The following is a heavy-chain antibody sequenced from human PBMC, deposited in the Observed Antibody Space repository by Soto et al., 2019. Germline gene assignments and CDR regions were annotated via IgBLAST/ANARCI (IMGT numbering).Heavy chain of an antibody. D-gene: IGHD3-10*01. CDR3: ATHPGGGGY. CDR2: IYSGGYT. V-gene: IGHV3-53*01. J-gene: IGHJ4*02. CDR1: GFTVSNNY. Sequence: EVQLVESGGGLIQPGGSLRLSCAVSGFTVSNNYMSWVRQAPGKGLEGVSVIYSGGYTAYGDSVKGRFTISRDNSKNTQNLKRKSRGAAARAVSYCATHPGGGGYWGQGTLVTVSS.